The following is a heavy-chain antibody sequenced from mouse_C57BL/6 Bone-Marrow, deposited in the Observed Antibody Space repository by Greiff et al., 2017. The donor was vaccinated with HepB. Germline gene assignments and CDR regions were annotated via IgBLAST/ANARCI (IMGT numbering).Heavy chain of an antibody. CDR1: GYTFTSYG. CDR3: ARRYYGSSPYYFDY. V-gene: IGHV1-81*01. Sequence: QVQLQQSGAELARPGASVKLSCKASGYTFTSYGISWVKQRTGQGLEWIGEIYPRSGNTYYNEKFKGKATLTADKSSSTAYMELRSLTSEDSAVYFCARRYYGSSPYYFDYWGQGTTLTVSS. J-gene: IGHJ2*01. D-gene: IGHD1-1*01. CDR2: IYPRSGNT.